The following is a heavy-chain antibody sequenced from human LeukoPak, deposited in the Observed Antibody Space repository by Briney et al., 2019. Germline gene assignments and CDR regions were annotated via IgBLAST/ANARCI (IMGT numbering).Heavy chain of an antibody. CDR3: ASATYYYDGSGYRGIYYFDY. D-gene: IGHD3-22*01. Sequence: AGGSLRLSCAASGFTFSNYWMHWVRQAPGKGLVWVSHINSDGSTRTYADSVKGRFTISRDNAKDTLYLQMNSLRAEDTDVYYCASATYYYDGSGYRGIYYFDYWGQGTLVTVSS. V-gene: IGHV3-74*01. J-gene: IGHJ4*02. CDR1: GFTFSNYW. CDR2: INSDGSTR.